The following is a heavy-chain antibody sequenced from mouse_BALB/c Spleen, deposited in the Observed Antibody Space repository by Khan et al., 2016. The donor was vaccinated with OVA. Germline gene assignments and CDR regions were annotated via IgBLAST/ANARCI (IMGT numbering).Heavy chain of an antibody. D-gene: IGHD1-1*01. Sequence: QVRLQQSGPELVKPGASVRISCKASASTFTNYYIHWVKQRPGQGLEWIGWIYPGNVTTNYNENFKGKATLTADKSSSTAYILLSSLTSEDSAVYCCTRGDYFGTYAMDYWGQGTSVIVSA. V-gene: IGHV1S56*01. CDR1: ASTFTNYY. CDR3: TRGDYFGTYAMDY. CDR2: IYPGNVTT. J-gene: IGHJ4*01.